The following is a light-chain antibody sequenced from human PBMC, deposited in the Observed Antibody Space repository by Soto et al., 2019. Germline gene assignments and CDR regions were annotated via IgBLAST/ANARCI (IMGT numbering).Light chain of an antibody. V-gene: IGLV2-14*01. J-gene: IGLJ1*01. CDR2: QVS. CDR1: SSDIGAYNS. CDR3: LSYTASSTLV. Sequence: LTQPASVSGSPGQSITISCTGTSSDIGAYNSVSWYQQHPGKAPKLIVFQVSFRPSAVSDRFSGSKSDNTASLTISGLQTEDEAAYYSLSYTASSTLVFGTGTKVTVL.